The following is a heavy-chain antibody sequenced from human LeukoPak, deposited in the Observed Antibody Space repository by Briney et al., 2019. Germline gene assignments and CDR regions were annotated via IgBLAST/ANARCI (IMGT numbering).Heavy chain of an antibody. CDR3: ARASVGATFFDY. CDR1: GFTVSSNY. V-gene: IGHV3-53*01. D-gene: IGHD1-26*01. CDR2: IYSGGST. J-gene: IGHJ4*02. Sequence: GGSLRLSCAASGFTVSSNYMSWVRQAPGKGLEWVSVIYSGGSTYYADSVKGRFTISRDNSKNTLYLQMNSLRAEDTAVYYCARASVGATFFDYWGQGTLVTVSS.